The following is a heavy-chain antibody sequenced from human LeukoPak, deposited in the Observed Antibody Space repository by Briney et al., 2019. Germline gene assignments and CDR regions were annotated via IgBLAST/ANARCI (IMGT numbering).Heavy chain of an antibody. V-gene: IGHV3-23*01. D-gene: IGHD3-9*01. CDR1: GFTFSSFV. CDR3: AKAQGSILTGYHFDY. J-gene: IGHJ4*02. CDR2: ISGSGGST. Sequence: GGSLRLSCAASGFTFSSFVMSWVRQAPGKGLEWVSAISGSGGSTYYADSVKGRFTISRDNSKNTLYLQMNSLRAEDTAVYYCAKAQGSILTGYHFDYWGQGTLVTVSS.